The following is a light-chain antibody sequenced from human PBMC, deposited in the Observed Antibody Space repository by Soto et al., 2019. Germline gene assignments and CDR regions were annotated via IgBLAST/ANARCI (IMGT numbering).Light chain of an antibody. Sequence: QSVLTQPASVSGSPGQSITISCTGTSSDVGGYNYVSWYQQHPGKAPKLMIYDVSNRPSGVSNRFSGSKSGNTASLTISGLKDEDEADYYCSSYTSSSTLDVVFGGGTKLTVL. CDR2: DVS. V-gene: IGLV2-14*01. CDR1: SSDVGGYNY. J-gene: IGLJ2*01. CDR3: SSYTSSSTLDVV.